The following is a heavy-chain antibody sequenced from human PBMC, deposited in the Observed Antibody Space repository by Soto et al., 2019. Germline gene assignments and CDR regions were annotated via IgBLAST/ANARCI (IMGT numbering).Heavy chain of an antibody. CDR2: IITLFGTA. J-gene: IGHJ4*02. CDR3: AREVGYGDFSAALLD. V-gene: IGHV1-69*01. CDR1: GGTFSSHS. Sequence: VQLMQSGAEVKQPGSSVKVSCKASGGTFSSHSINWVRQAPGQGLEWMGGIITLFGTANYAQNFQGRGTITADQSTSTAYMALNSLRSDDTAVYYCAREVGYGDFSAALLDWGQGTLVTVSS. D-gene: IGHD4-17*01.